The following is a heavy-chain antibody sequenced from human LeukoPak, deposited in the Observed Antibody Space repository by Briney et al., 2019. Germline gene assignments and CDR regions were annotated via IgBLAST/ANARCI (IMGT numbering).Heavy chain of an antibody. Sequence: ASVKVSCKASGYTFTSYYMHWVRQAPGQGLEWMGWISAYNGNTNYAQKLQGRVTMTTDTSTSTAYMELRSLRSDDTAVYYCARREIYDFWSGVDYWGQGTLVTVSS. J-gene: IGHJ4*02. CDR2: ISAYNGNT. D-gene: IGHD3-3*01. V-gene: IGHV1-18*04. CDR1: GYTFTSYY. CDR3: ARREIYDFWSGVDY.